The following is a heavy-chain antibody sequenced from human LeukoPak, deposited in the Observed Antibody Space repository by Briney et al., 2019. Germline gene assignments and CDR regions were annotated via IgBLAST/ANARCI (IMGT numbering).Heavy chain of an antibody. CDR1: GGTFSSYA. CDR2: IIPIFGTA. J-gene: IGHJ4*02. CDR3: ARSTYYYDSSGYYPY. V-gene: IGHV1-69*06. Sequence: SVKVSCKASGGTFSSYAISWVRQAPGQGLEWMGGIIPIFGTANYAQKFQGRVTITADKSTSTAYMELSSLRSEDTAVYYCARSTYYYDSSGYYPYWGQGTLVTVSS. D-gene: IGHD3-22*01.